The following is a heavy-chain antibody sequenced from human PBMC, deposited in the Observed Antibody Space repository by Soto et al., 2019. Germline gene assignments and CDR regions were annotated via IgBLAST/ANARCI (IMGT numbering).Heavy chain of an antibody. CDR2: INPNSGGT. CDR1: GYTFTGYY. Sequence: GPSVKVSCKASGYTFTGYYMHWVRQAPGQGLEWMGWINPNSGGTNYAQKFQGWVTMTRDTSISTAYMELSRLRSDDTAVYYCARGRYCSSTSCYTPYYYYGMDVWGQGTTVTVSS. J-gene: IGHJ6*02. D-gene: IGHD2-2*02. CDR3: ARGRYCSSTSCYTPYYYYGMDV. V-gene: IGHV1-2*04.